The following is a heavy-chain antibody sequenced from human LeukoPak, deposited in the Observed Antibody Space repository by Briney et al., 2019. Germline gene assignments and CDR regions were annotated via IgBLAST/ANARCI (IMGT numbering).Heavy chain of an antibody. Sequence: SETLSLTCAVSADSFSSSRYYWSWIRHPPGKGLEWIGTISYSGSTYYNPTLKSRVTISVDTSKNQFSLKLTSVSAADTAVYFCARLNYYYNSGYYTQPKFDYWGQGTLVTVSS. CDR2: ISYSGST. CDR1: ADSFSSSRYY. CDR3: ARLNYYYNSGYYTQPKFDY. D-gene: IGHD3-22*01. J-gene: IGHJ4*02. V-gene: IGHV4-39*01.